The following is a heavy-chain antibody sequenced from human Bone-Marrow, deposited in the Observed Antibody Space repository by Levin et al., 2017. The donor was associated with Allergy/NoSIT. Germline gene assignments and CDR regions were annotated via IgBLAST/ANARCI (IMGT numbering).Heavy chain of an antibody. V-gene: IGHV3-66*01. CDR2: IYSGGST. CDR1: GFTVSNNY. CDR3: ARGLTVNTKDYYYGMDV. D-gene: IGHD3/OR15-3a*01. Sequence: AGGSLRLSCAASGFTVSNNYMSWVRQVPGKGLEWVSLIYSGGSTYYADSVKGRFTISRDNSKNTLFLHMNSLRAEDPAVYHCARGLTVNTKDYYYGMDVWGQGTTVTVS. J-gene: IGHJ6*02.